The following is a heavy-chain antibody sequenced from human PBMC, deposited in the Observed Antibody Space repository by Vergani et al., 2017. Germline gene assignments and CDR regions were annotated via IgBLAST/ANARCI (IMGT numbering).Heavy chain of an antibody. CDR1: GFSLSTSGVG. D-gene: IGHD3-22*01. V-gene: IGHV2-5*02. CDR3: AHTSSGYYSIDY. CDR2: IYWDDDK. Sequence: QITLKESGPTLVKPTQTLTLTCTFSGFSLSTSGVGVGWIRQPPGKALEWLALIYWDDDKRYSPSLKSRLTITKDTSKNQVVLTMTNIDPVDTATYYCAHTSSGYYSIDYWGREPWSPSPQ. J-gene: IGHJ4*02.